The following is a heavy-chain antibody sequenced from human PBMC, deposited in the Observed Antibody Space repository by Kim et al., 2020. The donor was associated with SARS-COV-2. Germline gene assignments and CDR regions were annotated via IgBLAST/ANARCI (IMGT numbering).Heavy chain of an antibody. D-gene: IGHD6-19*01. J-gene: IGHJ5*02. CDR3: AKGIAVAGGGWFDP. Sequence: DPVKGRFTIHRDNAKNSLYLQMNSLRAEDTALYYCAKGIAVAGGGWFDPWGQGTLVTVSS. V-gene: IGHV3-9*01.